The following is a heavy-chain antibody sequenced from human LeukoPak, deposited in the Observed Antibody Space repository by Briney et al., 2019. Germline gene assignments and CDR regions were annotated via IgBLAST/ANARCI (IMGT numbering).Heavy chain of an antibody. D-gene: IGHD2-15*01. CDR2: ISSSSSTI. Sequence: PGGSLRLSCAASGFTISSHSMNWVRQAPGKGLEWVSYISSSSSTIYYADSVKGRFTISRDNAKNSLYLQMNSLRAEDTAVYYCARGYCSGGSCHNFGYWGQGTLVTVSS. V-gene: IGHV3-48*01. CDR3: ARGYCSGGSCHNFGY. CDR1: GFTISSHS. J-gene: IGHJ4*02.